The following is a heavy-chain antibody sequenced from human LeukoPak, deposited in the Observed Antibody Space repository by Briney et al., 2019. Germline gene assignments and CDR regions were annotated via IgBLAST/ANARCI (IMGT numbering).Heavy chain of an antibody. CDR1: GFTFSSYA. Sequence: GGSLRLSCAASGFTFSSYAMHWVRQAPGKGLEWVAVISYDGSNKYYADSVKGRFTISRDNSKNTLYLQMNSLSTEDTAVYYCAKAYRYCSGGSCFLYYYGMDVWGQGTTVTVSS. CDR3: AKAYRYCSGGSCFLYYYGMDV. V-gene: IGHV3-30-3*01. J-gene: IGHJ6*02. D-gene: IGHD2-15*01. CDR2: ISYDGSNK.